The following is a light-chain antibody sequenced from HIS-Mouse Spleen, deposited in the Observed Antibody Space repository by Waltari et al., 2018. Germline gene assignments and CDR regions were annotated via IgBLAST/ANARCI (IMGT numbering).Light chain of an antibody. J-gene: IGLJ2*01. CDR1: AWPKQE. Sequence: SYALTQPPSVSVHPGQQATRTCAGVAWPKQEDYWYQQKSGQAPVLVIYEDSKRPSVIPERFSGSSSGTMATLTISGAQVEDEADYYCYSTDSSGNHRVFGGGTKLTVL. CDR3: YSTDSSGNHRV. CDR2: EDS. V-gene: IGLV3-10*01.